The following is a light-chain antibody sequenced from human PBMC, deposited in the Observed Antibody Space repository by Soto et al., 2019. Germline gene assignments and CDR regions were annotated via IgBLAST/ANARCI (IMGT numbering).Light chain of an antibody. Sequence: DIQMTQSPSTLSASVGDRVTITCRASQSISTWLAWYQQKPGKAPKLMIYKASSLESGVPSRFSGCGSGTEFTLTISSLQPDDLATSYCQQYNSLFTFGPGTKVDIK. CDR1: QSISTW. V-gene: IGKV1-5*03. CDR3: QQYNSLFT. CDR2: KAS. J-gene: IGKJ3*01.